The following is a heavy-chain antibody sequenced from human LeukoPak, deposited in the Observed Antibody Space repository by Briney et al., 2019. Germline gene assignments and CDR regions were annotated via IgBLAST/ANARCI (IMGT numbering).Heavy chain of an antibody. CDR1: GYTFTRYG. V-gene: IGHV1-18*01. CDR2: ISPYNGKT. Sequence: ASVNLTCTASGYTFTRYGSNWVRKPPGQGLEWMGWISPYNGKTNYAQNLQGRVTMTTDTSTSRAYMELRSLRSDDTALYYCARDGVSDDVSCPGRFDPWGQGTLVTVSS. J-gene: IGHJ5*02. CDR3: ARDGVSDDVSCPGRFDP. D-gene: IGHD3-10*02.